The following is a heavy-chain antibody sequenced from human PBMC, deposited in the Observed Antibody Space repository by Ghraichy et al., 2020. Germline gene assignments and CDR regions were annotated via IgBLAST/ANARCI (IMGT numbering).Heavy chain of an antibody. J-gene: IGHJ4*02. CDR3: TKGGYRDFDSGFDS. D-gene: IGHD5-12*01. V-gene: IGHV3-23*01. CDR1: GFTFGSYA. Sequence: GGSLRLSCAASGFTFGSYAMAWVRQAPGRGLEWVSAISGSGESTYYANSVKGRFTISRDNSKNTLYLQMSSLRAEDTAVYFCTKGGYRDFDSGFDSWGQGTLVTVSS. CDR2: ISGSGEST.